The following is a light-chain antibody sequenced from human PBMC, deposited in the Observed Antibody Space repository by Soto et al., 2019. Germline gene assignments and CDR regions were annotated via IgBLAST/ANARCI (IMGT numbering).Light chain of an antibody. CDR1: QTVTTNY. CDR2: GSS. CDR3: QQYVSSSLT. J-gene: IGKJ4*01. V-gene: IGKV3-20*01. Sequence: EIMLSQSPGTVSLSPGERATLACRASQTVTTNYLAWYQQKPGQAPRLLIYGSSTRAAAIPDRFSGSGSGTDFTLTIDNLEPEDSAVYYCQQYVSSSLTFGGGTKVEIK.